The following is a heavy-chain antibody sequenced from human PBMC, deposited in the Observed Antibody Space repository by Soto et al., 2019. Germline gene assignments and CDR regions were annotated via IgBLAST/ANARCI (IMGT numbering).Heavy chain of an antibody. Sequence: GASVKVSCKASGGTFSSYAISWVRQAPGQGLEWMGGIIPIFGTANYAQKFQGRVTITADKSTSTAYMELSSLRSKDTAVYYCARSETGTVADPFDYWGQGTLVTVSS. J-gene: IGHJ4*02. V-gene: IGHV1-69*06. CDR1: GGTFSSYA. D-gene: IGHD1-7*01. CDR2: IIPIFGTA. CDR3: ARSETGTVADPFDY.